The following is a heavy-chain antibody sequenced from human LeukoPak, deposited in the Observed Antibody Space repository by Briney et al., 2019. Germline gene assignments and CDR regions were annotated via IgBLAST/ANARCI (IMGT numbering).Heavy chain of an antibody. CDR2: INPNSGGT. V-gene: IGHV1-2*02. CDR3: ARTAMVVYYYYGMDV. J-gene: IGHJ6*02. Sequence: GASVTVSCMASGYTFTGYYMHWVRQAPGQGLEWMGWINPNSGGTNYAQTFQGRVTMTRDTSISTAYMELSRLRSDDTAVYYCARTAMVVYYYYGMDVWGQGTTVTVSS. CDR1: GYTFTGYY. D-gene: IGHD5-18*01.